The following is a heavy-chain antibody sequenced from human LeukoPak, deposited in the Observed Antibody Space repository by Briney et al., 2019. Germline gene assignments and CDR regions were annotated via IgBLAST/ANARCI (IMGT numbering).Heavy chain of an antibody. V-gene: IGHV1-69*13. CDR1: GGTFSSYA. CDR2: IIPIFGTA. Sequence: SVKVSCKASGGTFSSYAISWVRQAPGQGLEWMGGIIPIFGTANYAQKFQGRVTITADESTSTAYMELSSLRSEDTAVYYCAREMGSGSYLTVQDAFDIWGQGTMVTVSS. D-gene: IGHD3-10*01. CDR3: AREMGSGSYLTVQDAFDI. J-gene: IGHJ3*02.